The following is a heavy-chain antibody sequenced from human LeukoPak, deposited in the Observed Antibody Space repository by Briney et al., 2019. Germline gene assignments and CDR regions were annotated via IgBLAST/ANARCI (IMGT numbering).Heavy chain of an antibody. V-gene: IGHV3-30*18. Sequence: QSGGSLRLSCAASGFTFSSYGMHWVRQAPGKGLEWVAVISYDGSNKYYADSVKGRFTISRDNSKNTLYLQMNSLRAEDTAVYYCANLVFWSGYSTKLYYYYGMDVWGQGTTVTV. CDR1: GFTFSSYG. J-gene: IGHJ6*02. CDR2: ISYDGSNK. D-gene: IGHD3-3*01. CDR3: ANLVFWSGYSTKLYYYYGMDV.